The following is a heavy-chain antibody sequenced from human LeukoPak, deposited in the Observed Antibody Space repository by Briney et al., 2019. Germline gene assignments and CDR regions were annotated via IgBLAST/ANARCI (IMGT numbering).Heavy chain of an antibody. CDR3: ATSNAGLGGNFQH. Sequence: ASVKVSCKASGYTFSNFDLNWVRQAAEQGFEGVGYMNPKSGYAAYSQKFQSRVTITRDTSISTLYMDLSSLRSEDSAIYYCATSNAGLGGNFQHWGQGTLVTVSS. V-gene: IGHV1-8*03. CDR2: MNPKSGYA. CDR1: GYTFSNFD. D-gene: IGHD3-16*01. J-gene: IGHJ1*01.